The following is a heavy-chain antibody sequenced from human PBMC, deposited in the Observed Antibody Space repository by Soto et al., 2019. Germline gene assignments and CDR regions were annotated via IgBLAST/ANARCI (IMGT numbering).Heavy chain of an antibody. CDR1: GFTFSSYS. Sequence: EVQLVESGGGLVKPGGSLRLSCAASGFTFSSYSMNWVRQAPGKGLEWVSSISSSSSYIYYADSVKGRFTISRDNPKNSRYLQMNSLRAEDTAVYYCAREATTSGYSYGTTIDYWGQGTLVTVSS. V-gene: IGHV3-21*01. CDR2: ISSSSSYI. D-gene: IGHD5-18*01. CDR3: AREATTSGYSYGTTIDY. J-gene: IGHJ4*02.